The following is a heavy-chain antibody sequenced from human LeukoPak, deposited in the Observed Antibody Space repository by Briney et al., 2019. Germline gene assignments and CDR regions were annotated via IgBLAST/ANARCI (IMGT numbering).Heavy chain of an antibody. Sequence: QPGGSLRLSCTASGFTFSSYEMNWVRQAPGKGLEWVSYISSSGSTIYYADSVKGRFTISRDNAKNSLYLQMNSLRAEDTAVYYCAREYSRMVRGVIIKWFDPWGQGTLVTVSS. CDR2: ISSSGSTI. CDR1: GFTFSSYE. D-gene: IGHD3-10*01. CDR3: AREYSRMVRGVIIKWFDP. J-gene: IGHJ5*02. V-gene: IGHV3-48*03.